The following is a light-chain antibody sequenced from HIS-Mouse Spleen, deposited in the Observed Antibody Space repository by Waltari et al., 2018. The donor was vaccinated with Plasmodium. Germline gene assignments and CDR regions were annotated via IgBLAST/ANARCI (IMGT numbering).Light chain of an antibody. Sequence: SYELTQPPSVSVSPGQTARITCSGDALPKKYAYWYQQKSGQGPVLVIYEDSKRPSGNPERFSGSSSGTMATLTISGAQVEDEADYYCYSTDSSGNHRVFGGGTKLTVL. V-gene: IGLV3-10*01. CDR3: YSTDSSGNHRV. J-gene: IGLJ3*02. CDR2: EDS. CDR1: ALPKKY.